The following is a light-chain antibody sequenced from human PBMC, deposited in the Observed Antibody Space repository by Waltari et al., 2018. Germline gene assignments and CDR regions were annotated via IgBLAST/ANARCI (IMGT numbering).Light chain of an antibody. CDR2: VNTDGSH. CDR3: QTGGHGTWV. CDR1: RGHSSNV. Sequence: QLVLTQSPSASASLGASVKLTCTLSRGHSSNVIAWHQQQQEKGPRYLMKVNTDGSHSKGDEIPDRFSGSSSGAERYLTISSLQSEDEADYYCQTGGHGTWVFGGGTKLTVL. J-gene: IGLJ3*02. V-gene: IGLV4-69*01.